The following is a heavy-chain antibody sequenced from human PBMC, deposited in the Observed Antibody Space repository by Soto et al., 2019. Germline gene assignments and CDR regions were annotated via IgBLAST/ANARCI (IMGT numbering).Heavy chain of an antibody. V-gene: IGHV3-15*01. CDR2: IKSKTDGGTT. CDR3: STLYSGYDSVTVTAFEI. CDR1: GFTFSNAW. Sequence: GGSLRLSCAASGFTFSNAWMSWVRQAPGKGLEWVGRIKSKTDGGTTDYAAPVKGRFTISRDDSNNTLYLQMNSLKTEDISVYYCSTLYSGYDSVTVTAFEIGGQGTMVTYSS. D-gene: IGHD5-12*01. J-gene: IGHJ3*02.